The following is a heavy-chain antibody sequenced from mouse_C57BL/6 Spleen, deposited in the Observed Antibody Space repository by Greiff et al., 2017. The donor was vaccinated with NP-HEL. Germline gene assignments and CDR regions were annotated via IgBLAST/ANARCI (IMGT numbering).Heavy chain of an antibody. CDR2: IDPNSGGT. CDR1: GYTFTSYW. J-gene: IGHJ3*01. Sequence: QVQLKQPGAELVKPGASVKLSCKASGYTFTSYWMHWVKQRPGRGLEWIGRIDPNSGGTKYNEKFKSKATLTVDKPSSTAYMQLSSLTSEYSAVYYCARVSYGNPFAYWGQGTLVTVSA. CDR3: ARVSYGNPFAY. D-gene: IGHD2-1*01. V-gene: IGHV1-72*01.